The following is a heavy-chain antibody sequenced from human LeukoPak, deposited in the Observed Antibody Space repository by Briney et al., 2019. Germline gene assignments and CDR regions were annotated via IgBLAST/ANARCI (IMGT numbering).Heavy chain of an antibody. CDR2: IKEDGSEK. CDR1: GFTFSSYW. V-gene: IGHV3-7*05. Sequence: GGSLRLSCAACGFTFSSYWMGWVRQAPGKGLEWVANIKEDGSEKYYVDSVKGRFTISRDNAKNSLALQLNSLRAEDTAVYYCTRDHDSTPFDYWGQGTLVTVSS. J-gene: IGHJ4*02. D-gene: IGHD3-22*01. CDR3: TRDHDSTPFDY.